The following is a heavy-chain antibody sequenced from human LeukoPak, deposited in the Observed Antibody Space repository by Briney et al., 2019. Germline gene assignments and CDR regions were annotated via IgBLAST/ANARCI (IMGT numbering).Heavy chain of an antibody. CDR2: ISYDGSNK. CDR1: GFTFSSYA. Sequence: GRSLRLSCAASGFTFSSYAMHWVRQAPGKGLEWVAVISYDGSNKYYADSVKGRFTISRDNSKNTLYLQMNSLRAEDTAVYYCATGPTTGYWGQGTLVTVSS. D-gene: IGHD1-26*01. CDR3: ATGPTTGY. J-gene: IGHJ4*02. V-gene: IGHV3-30-3*01.